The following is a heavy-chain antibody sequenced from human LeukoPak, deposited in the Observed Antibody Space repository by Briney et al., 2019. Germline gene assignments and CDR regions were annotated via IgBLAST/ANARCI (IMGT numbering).Heavy chain of an antibody. J-gene: IGHJ3*02. V-gene: IGHV4-59*13. CDR2: IDYSGST. CDR1: GGSISSYY. D-gene: IGHD6-25*01. Sequence: SETLSLTCTVSGGSISSYYWIWIRQPPGQGREWIGYIDYSGSTNYNPPLKSRVTTSVDTSKNQFSLKLSPVAAADTAVYHCARARRSSGRPDAFDIWGQGTMVTVSS. CDR3: ARARRSSGRPDAFDI.